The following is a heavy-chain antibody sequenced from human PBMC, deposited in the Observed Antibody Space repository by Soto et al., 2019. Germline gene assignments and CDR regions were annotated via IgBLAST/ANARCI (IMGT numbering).Heavy chain of an antibody. J-gene: IGHJ6*02. V-gene: IGHV3-30*18. CDR2: ISYDGSNK. CDR1: GFTFSSYG. D-gene: IGHD1-1*01. CDR3: AKESAWKVSYYYGMDV. Sequence: QVQLVESGGGVVQPGRSLRLSCAASGFTFSSYGMHWVRQAPGKGLEWVAVISYDGSNKYYADSVKGRFTISRDNSKNTLYLQMNSLRAEDTAVYYCAKESAWKVSYYYGMDVWGQGTTVTVSS.